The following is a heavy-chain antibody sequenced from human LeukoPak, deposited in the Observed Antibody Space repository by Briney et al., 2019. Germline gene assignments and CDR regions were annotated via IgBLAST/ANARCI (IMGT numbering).Heavy chain of an antibody. CDR2: INPSGGST. V-gene: IGHV1-46*01. J-gene: IGHJ6*02. D-gene: IGHD4-17*01. Sequence: GASVKVSCKASGYTFTSYYMHWVRQAPGQGLKWMGIINPSGGSTTYGQKFQGRVTMARDTSTSTVYMELSSLRSEDTAVYYCARGRGDYEYYFYGMDVWGQGTTVTVSS. CDR1: GYTFTSYY. CDR3: ARGRGDYEYYFYGMDV.